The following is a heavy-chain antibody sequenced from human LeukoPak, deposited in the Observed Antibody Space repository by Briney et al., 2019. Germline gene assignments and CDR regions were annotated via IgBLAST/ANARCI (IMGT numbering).Heavy chain of an antibody. V-gene: IGHV3-33*08. CDR1: GFTFSSYA. D-gene: IGHD5-18*01. CDR2: IWFDGSNK. Sequence: GGSLRLSCAASGFTFSSYAMHWVRQAPGKGLEWVTVIWFDGSNKYYAESVKGRFTISRDNSKNTLYLQMNSLRAEDTAVYYCAGYGDYGMDVWGQGTTVTVSS. CDR3: AGYGDYGMDV. J-gene: IGHJ6*02.